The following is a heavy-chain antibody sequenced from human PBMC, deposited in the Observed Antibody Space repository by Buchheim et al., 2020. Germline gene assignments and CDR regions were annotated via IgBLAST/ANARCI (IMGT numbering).Heavy chain of an antibody. CDR2: ISYDGSNK. V-gene: IGHV3-30*18. D-gene: IGHD4/OR15-4a*01. CDR3: AKGVRETPYYYYYYGMDV. J-gene: IGHJ6*02. Sequence: QVQLVESGGGVVQPGRSLRLSCAASGFTFSSYGMHWVRQAPGKGLEWVAVISYDGSNKYYADSVKGRFTISRDTSKNTLYLQMNSLRAEDTAVYYCAKGVRETPYYYYYYGMDVWGQGTT. CDR1: GFTFSSYG.